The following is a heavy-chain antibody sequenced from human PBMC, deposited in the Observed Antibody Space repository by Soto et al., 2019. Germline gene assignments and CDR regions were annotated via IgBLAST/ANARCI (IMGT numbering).Heavy chain of an antibody. Sequence: EVQLVESGGGLVQPGGSLTLSCAASGFIFSGSAMEWVRQASGKGPEWVGHIKNKANNYATAYAASVKGRFIISRDESKNTAYLQMNSLKAEDTAVYYCTRLGNYEGFWGQGTLVTVSS. J-gene: IGHJ4*02. CDR1: GFIFSGSA. CDR2: IKNKANNYAT. CDR3: TRLGNYEGF. V-gene: IGHV3-73*02. D-gene: IGHD3-22*01.